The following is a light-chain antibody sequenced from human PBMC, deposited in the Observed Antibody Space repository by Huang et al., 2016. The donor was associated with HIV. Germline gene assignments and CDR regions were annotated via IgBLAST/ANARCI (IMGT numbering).Light chain of an antibody. CDR3: QQYNTSPTT. CDR2: GAS. CDR1: QSVATQ. Sequence: EIIMTQFPATLSLSPGERATLFCRASQSVATQSAWYQQKPGQAPRLPIFGASNRATGVPDRFSGSGSGTEFTLTISSLQSEDFAVYYCQQYNTSPTTFGPGTRVDVK. J-gene: IGKJ3*01. V-gene: IGKV3-15*01.